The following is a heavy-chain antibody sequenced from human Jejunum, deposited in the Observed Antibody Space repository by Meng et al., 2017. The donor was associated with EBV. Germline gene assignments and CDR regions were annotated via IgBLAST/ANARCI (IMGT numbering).Heavy chain of an antibody. CDR1: GGFFSGYY. V-gene: IGHV4-34*01. Sequence: QGEVPQGGAGLVKPSETLSLTCAVYGGFFSGYYWSWIRQPPGKGLEWIGEINHSGSTNCNPSLKSRVTISVDMSKNQFSLKLSSVTAADTAVYYCAREARSSGYHPGIGPWGQGTLVTVSS. J-gene: IGHJ5*02. CDR3: AREARSSGYHPGIGP. D-gene: IGHD3-22*01. CDR2: INHSGST.